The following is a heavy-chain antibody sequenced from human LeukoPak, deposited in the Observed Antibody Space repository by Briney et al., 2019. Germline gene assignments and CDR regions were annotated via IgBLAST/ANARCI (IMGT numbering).Heavy chain of an antibody. D-gene: IGHD6-19*01. Sequence: ASVKVSCKASGYTFTGYYMHWVRQAPGQGLEWMGWINPNSGGTNYAQKFQGRVTMTRDTSISTAYMELRRLRSDDTAVYYCARTWNSSGRLYYYYMDVWGKGTTVTISS. CDR2: INPNSGGT. CDR1: GYTFTGYY. V-gene: IGHV1-2*02. J-gene: IGHJ6*03. CDR3: ARTWNSSGRLYYYYMDV.